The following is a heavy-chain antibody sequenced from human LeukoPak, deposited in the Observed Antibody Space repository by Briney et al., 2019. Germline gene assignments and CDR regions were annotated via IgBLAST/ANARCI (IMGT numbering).Heavy chain of an antibody. CDR3: ARVQEDTGSSGYYYYYYYYMDV. V-gene: IGHV3-7*01. CDR2: INQDGSAK. J-gene: IGHJ6*03. CDR1: GFTFSSYW. Sequence: AGGSLRLSCAASGFTFSSYWMSWVRQAPGKGLEWVANINQDGSAKNYVDSVEGRFTISRDNSKNTLYLQMNSLRAEDTAVYYCARVQEDTGSSGYYYYYYYYMDVWGKGTTVTISS. D-gene: IGHD3-22*01.